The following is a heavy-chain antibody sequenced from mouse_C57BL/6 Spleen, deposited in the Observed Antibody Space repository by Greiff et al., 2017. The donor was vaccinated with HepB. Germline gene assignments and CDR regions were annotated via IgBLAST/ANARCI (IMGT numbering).Heavy chain of an antibody. D-gene: IGHD1-1*01. Sequence: EVQLQQSGPELVKPGASVKIPCKASGYTFTDYNMDWVKQSHGKSLEWIGDINPNNGGTIYNQKFKGKATLTVDKSSSTAYMELRILTSEDTAVYYCARAFITTVVNYFDYWGQGTTLTVSS. CDR2: INPNNGGT. V-gene: IGHV1-18*01. CDR1: GYTFTDYN. CDR3: ARAFITTVVNYFDY. J-gene: IGHJ2*01.